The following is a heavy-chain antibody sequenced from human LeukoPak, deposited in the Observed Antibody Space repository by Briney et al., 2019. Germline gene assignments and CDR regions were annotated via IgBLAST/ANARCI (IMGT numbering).Heavy chain of an antibody. V-gene: IGHV4-28*03. J-gene: IGHJ5*02. CDR1: GYSISSSNW. D-gene: IGHD4/OR15-4a*01. Sequence: SDTLSLTCAVSGYSISSSNWWGWIRQPPGKGLEWIGYIFYSGSTAYNPSLKSRLTISVDTSRNQFSLNLSSVTAADTAVYYCVRGPYGASISKWFDPWGQGTQVIVSP. CDR3: VRGPYGASISKWFDP. CDR2: IFYSGST.